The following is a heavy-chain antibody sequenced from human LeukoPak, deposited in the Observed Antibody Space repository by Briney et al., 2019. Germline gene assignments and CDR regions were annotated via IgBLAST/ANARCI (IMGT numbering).Heavy chain of an antibody. CDR2: IYHSGST. V-gene: IGHV4-30-2*01. D-gene: IGHD6-13*01. CDR3: ARHRGIAALSDAFDI. Sequence: SETLSLTCAVSGGSLSSGGYSWSWIRQPPGKGLEWIGYIYHSGSTYYNPSLKSRVTISVDRSKNQFSLKLSSVTAADTAVYYCARHRGIAALSDAFDIWGQGTMVTVSS. J-gene: IGHJ3*02. CDR1: GGSLSSGGYS.